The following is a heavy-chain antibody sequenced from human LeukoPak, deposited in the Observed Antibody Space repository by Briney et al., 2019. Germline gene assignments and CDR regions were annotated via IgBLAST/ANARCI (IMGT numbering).Heavy chain of an antibody. CDR3: ARGDFGETNTAFDV. D-gene: IGHD4-17*01. J-gene: IGHJ3*01. V-gene: IGHV1-8*03. CDR2: INTNSAST. Sequence: SVKASCMTYAYTFTDYEVHWVRQAPGQGLEWKGWINTNSASTNYAQRLQGRVTFTRDTSLSIAYMELSSLTSEDAAVYFCARGDFGETNTAFDVWGQGTLVAVSS. CDR1: AYTFTDYE.